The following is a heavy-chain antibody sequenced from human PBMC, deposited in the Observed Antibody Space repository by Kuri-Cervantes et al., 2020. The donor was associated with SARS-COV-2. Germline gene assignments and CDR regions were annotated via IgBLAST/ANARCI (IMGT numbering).Heavy chain of an antibody. V-gene: IGHV3-23*01. D-gene: IGHD3-9*01. CDR3: AKVEGRYFAWLLPQYYFDY. J-gene: IGHJ4*02. CDR1: GFTFSSYA. CDR2: ISGSGGST. Sequence: GGSLRLSCAASGFTFSSYAMSWVRQAPGKGLEWVSAISGSGGSTYYADSVKSRFTISTNNSKNTLQLQMNTLNAEDTAVYYCAKVEGRYFAWLLPQYYFDYWGQGTLVTVSS.